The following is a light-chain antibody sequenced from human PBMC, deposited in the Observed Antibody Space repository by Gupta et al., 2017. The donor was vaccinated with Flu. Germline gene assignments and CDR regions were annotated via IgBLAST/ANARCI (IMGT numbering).Light chain of an antibody. CDR2: EVS. CDR3: TSYTSSTTPV. CDR1: SNDVGGYSY. Sequence: QSALTQPASVSGSPGQSITISCTGTSNDVGGYSYVSWYQQRPGKAPKLMIYEVSTRPAGVANRFSGSKSGNTASLTIYGLQGEDEADYYCTSYTSSTTPVFGGGTKLTVL. V-gene: IGLV2-14*01. J-gene: IGLJ3*02.